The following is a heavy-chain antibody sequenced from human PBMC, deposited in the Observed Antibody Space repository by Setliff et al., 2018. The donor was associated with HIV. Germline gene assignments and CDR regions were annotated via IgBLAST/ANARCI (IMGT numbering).Heavy chain of an antibody. CDR1: GFAFDNYC. J-gene: IGHJ6*02. D-gene: IGHD6-13*01. CDR3: ARDCRVGWVFTYGMDV. Sequence: PGGSLRLSCAASGFAFDNYCMTWVRQAPGKGLEWVSAIGGSTGSTYYADSVKGRFTISTDNSKNTLFLQMNSLRPEDTAVYYCARDCRVGWVFTYGMDVWGQGTLVTVSS. V-gene: IGHV3-23*01. CDR2: IGGSTGST.